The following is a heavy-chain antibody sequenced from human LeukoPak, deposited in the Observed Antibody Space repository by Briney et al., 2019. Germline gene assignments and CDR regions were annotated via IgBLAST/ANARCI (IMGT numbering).Heavy chain of an antibody. Sequence: GGSLRLSCAASGFTFSSYSMNWVRQAPGKGLEWVSIISSSSSYIYYADSVKGRSTISRDNAKNSLYLQMNSLRAEDTAVYYCARDDMVSTLGWGQGTLVTVSS. J-gene: IGHJ4*02. CDR3: ARDDMVSTLG. CDR2: ISSSSSYI. D-gene: IGHD5-18*01. CDR1: GFTFSSYS. V-gene: IGHV3-21*01.